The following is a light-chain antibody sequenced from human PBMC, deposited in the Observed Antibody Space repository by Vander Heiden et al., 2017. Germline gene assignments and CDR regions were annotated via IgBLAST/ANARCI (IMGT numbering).Light chain of an antibody. Sequence: DIQMTQSPSSLSASVGDRVTITCRASQSINSYLSWYQQRPGKAPKLLIYAASSLQSGVPSRFSGSGSGTDFTFTISSLQPEDFATYYCQQSYSSLRTFGQGTKVEIK. CDR3: QQSYSSLRT. J-gene: IGKJ1*01. V-gene: IGKV1-39*01. CDR1: QSINSY. CDR2: AAS.